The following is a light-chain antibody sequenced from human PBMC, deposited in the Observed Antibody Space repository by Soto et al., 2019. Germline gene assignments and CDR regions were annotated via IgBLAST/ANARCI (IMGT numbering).Light chain of an antibody. CDR3: QQYGSSPRT. J-gene: IGKJ1*01. CDR1: QNLGTLY. CDR2: SAS. Sequence: EIVLTQSPGTLSLSPGERGTLSCRASQNLGTLYLAWFQQKSGQAPRLLIYSASSRATGIPDRFSGSGSGTDFTLTISRLEPEDFAVYYCQQYGSSPRTFGQGTKVDIK. V-gene: IGKV3-20*01.